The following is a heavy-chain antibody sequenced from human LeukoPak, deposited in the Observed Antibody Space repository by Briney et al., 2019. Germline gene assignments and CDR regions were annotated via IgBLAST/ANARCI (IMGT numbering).Heavy chain of an antibody. Sequence: GGSLRLSCAASGFTFSTYAMSWVRQAPGKGLEWVSTISGSGANTYYADSVRGRFTISRDNSKNTLYLHMNSLRAEDTAVYYCAKDKEAGTFFDYWGQGALVTVSS. V-gene: IGHV3-23*01. CDR3: AKDKEAGTFFDY. J-gene: IGHJ4*02. CDR1: GFTFSTYA. CDR2: ISGSGANT. D-gene: IGHD6-13*01.